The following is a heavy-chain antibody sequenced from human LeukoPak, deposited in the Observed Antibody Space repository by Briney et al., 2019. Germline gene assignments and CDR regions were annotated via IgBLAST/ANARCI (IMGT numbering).Heavy chain of an antibody. D-gene: IGHD1-26*01. CDR2: TYPGDSNT. V-gene: IGHV5-51*01. CDR1: GYSFTNNW. J-gene: IGHJ3*02. CDR3: ARPNTELLVAFDI. Sequence: GESLKISCKGSGYSFTNNWIGWVRQMPGKGLEWMGITYPGDSNTRYSPSFQGQVTISADKSISSAYLQWGSLKASDTAMYYCARPNTELLVAFDIWGQGTMVTVSS.